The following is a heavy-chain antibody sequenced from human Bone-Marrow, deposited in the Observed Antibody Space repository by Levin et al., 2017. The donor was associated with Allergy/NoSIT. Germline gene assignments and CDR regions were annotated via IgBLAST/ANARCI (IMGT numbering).Heavy chain of an antibody. CDR3: ARPHYGYHTQQMYAFDI. J-gene: IGHJ3*02. Sequence: GESLKISCEGSGYSFTSYWIAWVRQTPGKGLEWMGIIYPGDSDTRYSPSFQGQVTISADKSISTAYLKWRSLKASDTARYYCARPHYGYHTQQMYAFDIWGQGTMVIVSS. CDR1: GYSFTSYW. V-gene: IGHV5-51*01. CDR2: IYPGDSDT. D-gene: IGHD4-17*01.